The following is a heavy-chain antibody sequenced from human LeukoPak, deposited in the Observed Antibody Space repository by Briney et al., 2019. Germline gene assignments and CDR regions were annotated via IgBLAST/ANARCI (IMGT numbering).Heavy chain of an antibody. CDR2: ITPDGSRT. CDR3: ARDGLRGTIDY. J-gene: IGHJ4*02. Sequence: PGGSLRLSCVVSGFTFSRDWMHWVRQAPGKGLVWVARITPDGSRTDHADSVKGRFTISRDNAKNSLYLQMNSLRAEDTAVYYCARDGLRGTIDYWGQGTLVTVSS. D-gene: IGHD3-10*01. V-gene: IGHV3-74*01. CDR1: GFTFSRDW.